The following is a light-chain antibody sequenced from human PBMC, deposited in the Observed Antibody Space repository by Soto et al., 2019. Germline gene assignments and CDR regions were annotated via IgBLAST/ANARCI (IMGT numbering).Light chain of an antibody. Sequence: DRITITCLAGQSVSNNYLAWYQKQPGQAPRRXXYGASSRATGIPDRFSSSGSGTDLTLTISRLETEDFALYYCQQYVTSAIPFGQGTRLEIK. CDR3: QQYVTSAIP. CDR1: QSVSNNY. J-gene: IGKJ5*01. CDR2: GAS. V-gene: IGKV3-20*01.